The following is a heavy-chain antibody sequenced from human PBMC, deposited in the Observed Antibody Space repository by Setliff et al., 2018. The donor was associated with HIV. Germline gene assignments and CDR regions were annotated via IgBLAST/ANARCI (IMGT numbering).Heavy chain of an antibody. CDR1: GDSITSNSYY. CDR2: IYYSGST. V-gene: IGHV4-39*01. J-gene: IGHJ3*02. CDR3: ARRGDYYYDSSGAGGAFDI. Sequence: SETLSLTCTVSGDSITSNSYYWGWIRQPPGKGLEWIGSIYYSGSTYYNPSLNSRVTISVDTPKNQFSLRLSSVTAADTAVYYCARRGDYYYDSSGAGGAFDIWGQGTMVTVSS. D-gene: IGHD3-22*01.